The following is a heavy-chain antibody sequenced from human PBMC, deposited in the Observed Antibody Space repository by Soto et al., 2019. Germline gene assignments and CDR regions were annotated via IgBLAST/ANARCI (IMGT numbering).Heavy chain of an antibody. CDR1: GFTFSSYW. J-gene: IGHJ5*02. D-gene: IGHD4-17*01. Sequence: EVQLVESGGGLVQPGGSLRLSCAASGFTFSSYWMSWVRQAPGKGLEWVANIKQDGSEKYYVDSVKGRFTISRDNAKNSLYLQMNSLRAEDTAVYYCARDLRDGDYELGWFDPWGQGTLVTVSS. CDR2: IKQDGSEK. CDR3: ARDLRDGDYELGWFDP. V-gene: IGHV3-7*01.